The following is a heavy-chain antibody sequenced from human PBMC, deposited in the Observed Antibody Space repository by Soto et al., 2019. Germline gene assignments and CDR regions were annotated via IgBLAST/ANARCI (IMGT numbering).Heavy chain of an antibody. CDR1: GIAISNDNYH. CDR3: VRLLDPLKYFDWMSHDF. D-gene: IGHD3-9*01. CDR2: IFYTGNT. Sequence: SETLSLTCTVSGIAISNDNYHWGWIRQPPGKGLEWIGSIFYTGNTYYKSSLESRITISVDTSKNQFSLNLRSVTAADTAVYYCVRLLDPLKYFDWMSHDFWGQGTQVTVSS. V-gene: IGHV4-39*01. J-gene: IGHJ4*02.